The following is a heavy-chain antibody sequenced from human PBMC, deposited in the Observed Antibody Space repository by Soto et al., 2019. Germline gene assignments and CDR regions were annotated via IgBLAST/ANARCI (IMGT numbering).Heavy chain of an antibody. CDR1: GGSFSGYY. J-gene: IGHJ4*02. CDR3: AGLLRLADY. V-gene: IGHV4-34*01. Sequence: PSETLSLTCAVYGGSFSGYYWSWIRQPPGKGLEWIREINHSGSTNYNPSLKSRVTISVDTSKNQFSLKLSSVTAADTAVYYCAGLLRLADYWGQGTLVTVSS. CDR2: INHSGST. D-gene: IGHD3-10*01.